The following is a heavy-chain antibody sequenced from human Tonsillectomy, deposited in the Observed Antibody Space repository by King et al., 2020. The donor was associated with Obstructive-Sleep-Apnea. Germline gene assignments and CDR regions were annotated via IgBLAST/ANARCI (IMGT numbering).Heavy chain of an antibody. CDR2: IIPLFGTA. V-gene: IGHV1-69*01. D-gene: IGHD3-10*01. Sequence: QLVQSGAEVKKPGSSVKVSCQASGGTFSSYAISWVRQAPGQGLEWMGGIIPLFGTAKYAQKYQGRVTITADESTSTAYMELSSLRSEDTAVYYCARGFGSGSYSLYYFDYWGQGTLVTVSS. CDR3: ARGFGSGSYSLYYFDY. J-gene: IGHJ4*02. CDR1: GGTFSSYA.